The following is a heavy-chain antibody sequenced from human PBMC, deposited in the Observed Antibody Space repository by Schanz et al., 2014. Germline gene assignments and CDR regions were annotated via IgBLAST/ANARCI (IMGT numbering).Heavy chain of an antibody. CDR3: AKVRNIHGWDYYGMDV. J-gene: IGHJ6*02. V-gene: IGHV3-23*04. CDR2: IPHNDDGS. Sequence: EVQLVESGGGLVQPGGSLRLSCAASGFTFSSYAMTWIRQVPGKGLEWVSAIPHNDDGSYYADSVKGRFTISRDNSKNTLYLRMNSLRAEDTAVYYCAKVRNIHGWDYYGMDVWGQGTTVTVSS. CDR1: GFTFSSYA. D-gene: IGHD6-19*01.